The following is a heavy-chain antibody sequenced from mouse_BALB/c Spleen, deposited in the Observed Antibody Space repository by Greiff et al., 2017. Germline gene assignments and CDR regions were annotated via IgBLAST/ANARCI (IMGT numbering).Heavy chain of an antibody. J-gene: IGHJ4*01. CDR2: IDPANGNT. D-gene: IGHD1-2*01. V-gene: IGHV14-3*02. Sequence: EVQVVESGAELVKPGASVKLSCTASGFNIKDTYMHWVKQRPEQGLEWIGRIDPANGNTKYDPKFQGKATITADTSSNTAYLQLSSLTSEDTAVYYCARYYGYDAMDYWGQGTSVTVSS. CDR1: GFNIKDTY. CDR3: ARYYGYDAMDY.